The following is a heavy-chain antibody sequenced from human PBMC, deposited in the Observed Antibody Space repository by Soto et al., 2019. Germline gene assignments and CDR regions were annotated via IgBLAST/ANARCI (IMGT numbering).Heavy chain of an antibody. Sequence: GGSLRLSCAASGVTFSSYSMNWVRQAPGKGLEWVSYISSSSSTIYYADSVKGRFTISRDNAKNSLYLQMNSLRDEDTAVYYCAREDDYYDSSGYYTEGFDYWGQGSLVTVSS. CDR2: ISSSSSTI. D-gene: IGHD3-22*01. V-gene: IGHV3-48*02. CDR1: GVTFSSYS. CDR3: AREDDYYDSSGYYTEGFDY. J-gene: IGHJ4*02.